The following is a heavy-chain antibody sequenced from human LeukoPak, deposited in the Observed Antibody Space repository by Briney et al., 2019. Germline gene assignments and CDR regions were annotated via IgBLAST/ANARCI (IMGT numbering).Heavy chain of an antibody. D-gene: IGHD1-1*01. CDR1: GGSISSYY. CDR3: ARTTGTTWGFDY. Sequence: PSETLSLTCTVSGGSISSYYWSWIRQPPGKGLEWIGYIYYSGSTNYNPSHKSRVTISVDTSKNQFSLKLSSVTAADTAVYYCARTTGTTWGFDYWGQGTLVTASS. J-gene: IGHJ4*02. CDR2: IYYSGST. V-gene: IGHV4-59*08.